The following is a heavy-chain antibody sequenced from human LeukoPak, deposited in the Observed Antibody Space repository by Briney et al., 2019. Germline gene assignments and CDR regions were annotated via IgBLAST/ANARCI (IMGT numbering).Heavy chain of an antibody. J-gene: IGHJ4*02. CDR1: GFTFSNYA. D-gene: IGHD1-26*01. CDR2: ISNSDGNT. Sequence: TGGSLRLSCAASGFTFSNYAMSWVRQAPGKGLQWVSTISNSDGNTYYADSVKGRFTISRDNSKNTLYLQMNSLRGEDTAVYYCAKDSLRERIVGSTTRGVNDYWGQGTLVTVSS. V-gene: IGHV3-23*01. CDR3: AKDSLRERIVGSTTRGVNDY.